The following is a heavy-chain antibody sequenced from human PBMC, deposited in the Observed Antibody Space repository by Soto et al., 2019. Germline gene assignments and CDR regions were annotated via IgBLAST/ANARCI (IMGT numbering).Heavy chain of an antibody. CDR2: ISGSGGST. CDR1: GFTFSSYA. J-gene: IGHJ6*02. Sequence: PGGSLRLSCAASGFTFSSYAMSWVRQAPGKGLEWVSAISGSGGSTYYADSVKGRFTISRDNSKNALYLQMNSLRAEDTAVYYCAKAPHAKDIAVAGPYYYYGMDVSGQGTTVTVSS. CDR3: AKAPHAKDIAVAGPYYYYGMDV. D-gene: IGHD6-19*01. V-gene: IGHV3-23*01.